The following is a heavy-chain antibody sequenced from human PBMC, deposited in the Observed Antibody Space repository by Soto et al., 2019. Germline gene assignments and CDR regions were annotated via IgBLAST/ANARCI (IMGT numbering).Heavy chain of an antibody. CDR3: ARDSYGSGSYHNWFDP. CDR2: IIPIFGTA. D-gene: IGHD3-10*01. J-gene: IGHJ5*02. Sequence: QVQLVQSGAEVKKPGSSVKVSCKASGGTFSSYAISWVRQAPGQGLEWMGGIIPIFGTANYAQKFQGRVTITADESTSTDYMELSSLRSEDTAVYYCARDSYGSGSYHNWFDPWGQGTLVTVSS. V-gene: IGHV1-69*01. CDR1: GGTFSSYA.